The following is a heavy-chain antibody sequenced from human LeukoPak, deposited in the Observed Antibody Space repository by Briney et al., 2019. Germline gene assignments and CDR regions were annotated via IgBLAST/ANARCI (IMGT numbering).Heavy chain of an antibody. CDR2: IRSNVYGAIT. CDR3: TRGNYYFDY. CDR1: GFTFDDYG. J-gene: IGHJ4*02. V-gene: IGHV3-49*03. Sequence: PGGSLRLSCAASGFTFDDYGMSWIRQAPGKGLEWVGFIRSNVYGAITEYAASVKGRFTISRDDSKSIAYLQMSSLKTEDTAVYYCTRGNYYFDYWGQGTLVTVSS.